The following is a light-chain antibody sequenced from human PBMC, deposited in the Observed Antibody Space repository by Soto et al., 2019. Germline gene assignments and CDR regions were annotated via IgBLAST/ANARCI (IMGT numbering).Light chain of an antibody. J-gene: IGKJ5*01. V-gene: IGKV1-33*01. Sequence: DIQMTQSPSSLSASVGDRVTITCQASQDISNYLNWYQQKPGKAPKLLIYAASTLQSGVPSRFSGGGSGTDFTLTISSLQPEDFATYYCQQYENLPTFGQGTRLEIK. CDR2: AAS. CDR3: QQYENLPT. CDR1: QDISNY.